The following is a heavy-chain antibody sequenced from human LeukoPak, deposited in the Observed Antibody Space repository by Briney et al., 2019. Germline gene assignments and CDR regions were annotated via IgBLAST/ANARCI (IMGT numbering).Heavy chain of an antibody. CDR3: AKGYGSGRYYGMDV. D-gene: IGHD3-10*01. V-gene: IGHV3-30*18. J-gene: IGHJ6*04. Sequence: PGRSLRLSCAASGFTFSSYGMHWVRQAPGKGLEWVAVISYDGSNKYYADPVKGRFTISRDNSKNTLYLQMNSLRAEDTAVYYCAKGYGSGRYYGMDVWGKGTTVTVSS. CDR1: GFTFSSYG. CDR2: ISYDGSNK.